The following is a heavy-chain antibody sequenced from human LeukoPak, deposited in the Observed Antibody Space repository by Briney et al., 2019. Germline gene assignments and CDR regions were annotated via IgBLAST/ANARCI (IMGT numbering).Heavy chain of an antibody. CDR3: ARAGRGIVDCTNGVCYTPFDY. J-gene: IGHJ4*02. CDR1: GGTFSSYA. V-gene: IGHV1-69*05. Sequence: GSSVKVSCKASGGTFSSYAISWVRQAPGQGLEWMGGIIPIFGTANYAQKFQGRVTITTDESTSTAYMELSSLRSEDTAVYYCARAGRGIVDCTNGVCYTPFDYWGQGTLVTVSS. CDR2: IIPIFGTA. D-gene: IGHD2-8*01.